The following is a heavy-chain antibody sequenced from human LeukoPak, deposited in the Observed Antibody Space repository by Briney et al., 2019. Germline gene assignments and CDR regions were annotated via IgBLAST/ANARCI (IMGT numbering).Heavy chain of an antibody. D-gene: IGHD2-15*01. V-gene: IGHV4-4*07. CDR3: ARANGYCSGGSCYPYFDY. CDR2: IYTSGST. Sequence: PSETLSLTCTVSGGSISSYYWSWIRQPAGKGLEWIGRIYTSGSTNYNPSLKSRVTMSVDTSKNQFSLKLSSVTAAHTAVYYCARANGYCSGGSCYPYFDYWGQGTLVTVSS. CDR1: GGSISSYY. J-gene: IGHJ4*02.